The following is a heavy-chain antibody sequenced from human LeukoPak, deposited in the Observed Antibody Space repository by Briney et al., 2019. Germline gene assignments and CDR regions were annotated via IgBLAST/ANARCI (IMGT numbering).Heavy chain of an antibody. D-gene: IGHD3-10*01. CDR3: ATKGSGSYPYYMDV. V-gene: IGHV4-59*01. CDR1: GGSISSYY. CDR2: IYYSGST. Sequence: SETLSPTCTVSGGSISSYYWSWIRQPPGKGLEWIGYIYYSGSTNYNPSLKSRVTISVDTSKNQFSLKLSSVTAADTAVYYCATKGSGSYPYYMDVWGKGTTVTISS. J-gene: IGHJ6*03.